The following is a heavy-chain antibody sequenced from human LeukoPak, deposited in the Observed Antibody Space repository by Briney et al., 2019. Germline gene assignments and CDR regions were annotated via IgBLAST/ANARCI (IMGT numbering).Heavy chain of an antibody. CDR1: GGTFSGYY. CDR2: INDSGGT. V-gene: IGHV4-34*01. D-gene: IGHD1-26*01. J-gene: IGHJ6*03. CDR3: ARLSVIVGAALEYYYYYMDV. Sequence: SETLSLTCAVYGGTFSGYYWSWIRQPPGKRLEWVGEINDSGGTNYNPSLKGRVTISADKSKNQVSLRLTSVTAADTAVYYCARLSVIVGAALEYYYYYMDVWGQGTTVTVSS.